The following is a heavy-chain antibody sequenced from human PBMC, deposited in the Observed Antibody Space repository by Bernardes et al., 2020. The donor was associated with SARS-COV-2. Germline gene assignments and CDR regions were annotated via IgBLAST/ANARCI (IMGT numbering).Heavy chain of an antibody. CDR3: ARHSSLRSPFLY. J-gene: IGHJ4*02. CDR2: LYYSGST. D-gene: IGHD4-17*01. CDR1: GCSIGTTPSY. V-gene: IGHV4-39*01. Sequence: LSLPCTVSGCSIGTTPSYWGWIRQPPWKGLEWIGSLYYSGSTYYNLSLKSRVTISVDTSKNQFSLKVNSVTAADTAVYFCARHSSLRSPFLYWGQGTLVTVSS.